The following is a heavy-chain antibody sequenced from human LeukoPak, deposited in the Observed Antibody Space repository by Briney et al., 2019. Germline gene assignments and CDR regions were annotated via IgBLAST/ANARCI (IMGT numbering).Heavy chain of an antibody. J-gene: IGHJ6*02. D-gene: IGHD2-15*01. Sequence: ASVKVSCKVSGYTLTELSMHWVRQAPGKGLEWMRGFDPEDGETIYAQKFQGRVTMTEDTSTDTAYMELSSLRSEDTAVYYCASCAATLSYYYYGMDVWGQGTTVTVSS. CDR3: ASCAATLSYYYYGMDV. CDR1: GYTLTELS. CDR2: FDPEDGET. V-gene: IGHV1-24*01.